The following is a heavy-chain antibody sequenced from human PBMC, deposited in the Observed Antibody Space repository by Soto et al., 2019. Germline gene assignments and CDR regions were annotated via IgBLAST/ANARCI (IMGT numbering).Heavy chain of an antibody. D-gene: IGHD3-10*01. V-gene: IGHV5-51*01. CDR3: LKRPTMGWGYNWFDP. CDR2: IYPGDSDT. Sequence: GESLKISCKTSGYTFTNYWIGWVRQMPGKGLEWMGMIYPGDSDTRYSPSFQGQVTISADKSTSTAYLQWSTLKASDTAMYYCLKRPTMGWGYNWFDPWGQGTPVTVSS. CDR1: GYTFTNYW. J-gene: IGHJ5*01.